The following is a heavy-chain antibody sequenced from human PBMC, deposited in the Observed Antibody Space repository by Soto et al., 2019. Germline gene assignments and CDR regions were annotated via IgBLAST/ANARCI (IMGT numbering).Heavy chain of an antibody. CDR1: GFTFGDFY. V-gene: IGHV3-11*06. CDR2: ISPGSRYP. Sequence: QVQLVESGGGLVPPGGSLRHSCAGSGFTFGDFYMSWIRQAPGKGLEWLSYISPGSRYPAYADSVKGRFTISRDNARRSLFLQMTSLTAEDTAMYYCVRGGGGGLFDPWGQGTMVTVSS. CDR3: VRGGGGGLFDP. J-gene: IGHJ5*02. D-gene: IGHD2-15*01.